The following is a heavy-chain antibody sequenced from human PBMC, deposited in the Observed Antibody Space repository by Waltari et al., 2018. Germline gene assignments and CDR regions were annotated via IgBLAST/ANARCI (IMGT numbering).Heavy chain of an antibody. Sequence: EVQLVESGGGLGKPGGSLRVSCAASGFTFSKAWMSWVRPAPGKGLEWVGRIKNKADDGTTEYAAPVKGRFAISRDDSENTVYLQMNSLKTEDTAVYYCTTLGGTVSGDYYYAMDVWGQGTTVTVSS. CDR3: TTLGGTVSGDYYYAMDV. V-gene: IGHV3-15*01. CDR1: GFTFSKAW. D-gene: IGHD3-10*01. CDR2: IKNKADDGTT. J-gene: IGHJ6*02.